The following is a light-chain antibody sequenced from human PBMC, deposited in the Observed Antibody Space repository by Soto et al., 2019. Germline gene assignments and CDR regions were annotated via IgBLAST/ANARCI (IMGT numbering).Light chain of an antibody. CDR3: SSYRANGTLGV. CDR1: SSDVGDYNF. CDR2: DVS. V-gene: IGLV2-14*03. J-gene: IGLJ2*01. Sequence: QSALTQPASVSGSPGQSITISCTGISSDVGDYNFVSWYQQHPGTAPKLMIYDVSHRPSGVSNRFSGSKSGSTASLTISGLQAEDEADYYCSSYRANGTLGVFAGGTNLT.